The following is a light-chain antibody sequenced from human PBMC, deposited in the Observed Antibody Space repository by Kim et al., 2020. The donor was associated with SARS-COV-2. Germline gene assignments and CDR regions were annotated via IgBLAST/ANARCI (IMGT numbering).Light chain of an antibody. V-gene: IGLV10-54*01. Sequence: RQPAPLTCTGNSNNVGNQGAAWLQQHQGHPPKLLSYRDNDRPSGISERLSASRSGNTASLTISGLQPEDEADYYCSAWDISLNAWVFGGGTQLTVL. CDR1: SNNVGNQG. CDR2: RDN. J-gene: IGLJ3*02. CDR3: SAWDISLNAWV.